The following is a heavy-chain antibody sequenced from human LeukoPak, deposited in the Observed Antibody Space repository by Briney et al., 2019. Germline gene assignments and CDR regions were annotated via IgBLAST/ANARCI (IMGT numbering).Heavy chain of an antibody. Sequence: GGSLRLSCAASGFTFSSYAMSWGRQAPGEGLGWVSAISGSGGSTYYADAVKGQFTISTDNSNNTLYLQMNRLRAEDTAVYYCAKDFIVGATIGYNWGQGTLVTVSS. J-gene: IGHJ4*02. D-gene: IGHD1-26*01. CDR3: AKDFIVGATIGYN. V-gene: IGHV3-23*01. CDR1: GFTFSSYA. CDR2: ISGSGGST.